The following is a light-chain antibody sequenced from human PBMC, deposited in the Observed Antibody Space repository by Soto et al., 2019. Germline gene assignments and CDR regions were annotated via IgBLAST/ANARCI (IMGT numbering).Light chain of an antibody. CDR1: GSDVGGYNC. CDR3: SSYAGSNIPVV. CDR2: EVS. Sequence: QSALTQPPSASGSPGQSVTISCTGTGSDVGGYNCVSWYQQHPGKAPKLMIYEVSKRPSGVPDRFSGSKSGNTASLTVSGLQAEDEADYYCSSYAGSNIPVVFGGGTKLTVL. V-gene: IGLV2-8*01. J-gene: IGLJ2*01.